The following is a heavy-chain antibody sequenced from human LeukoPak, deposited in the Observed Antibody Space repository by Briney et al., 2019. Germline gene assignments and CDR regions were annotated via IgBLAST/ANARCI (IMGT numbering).Heavy chain of an antibody. CDR3: ASRFWSSGWYRDAFGI. CDR1: GGTFSSYA. CDR2: IIPIFGTA. J-gene: IGHJ3*02. Sequence: SVKVSCKASGGTFSSYAISWVRQAPGQGLEWMGRIIPIFGTANYAQKFQGRVTITTDESTSTAYMELSSLRSEDTAVYYCASRFWSSGWYRDAFGIWGQGTMVTVSS. D-gene: IGHD6-19*01. V-gene: IGHV1-69*05.